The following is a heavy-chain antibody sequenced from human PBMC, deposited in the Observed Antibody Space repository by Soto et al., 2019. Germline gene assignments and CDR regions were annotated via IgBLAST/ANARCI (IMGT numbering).Heavy chain of an antibody. Sequence: QVQLVESGGGVVQPGRSLRLSCAASGFTFSSYGMHWVRQAPGKGLEWVAVISYDGSNKYYADSVKGRFTISRDNSETTLYLKMNSLRAEDTAVYYCAKDLSDCSGGSCYSFDWETENWFDPWGQGTLVTVSS. CDR3: AKDLSDCSGGSCYSFDWETENWFDP. D-gene: IGHD2-15*01. V-gene: IGHV3-30*18. CDR2: ISYDGSNK. CDR1: GFTFSSYG. J-gene: IGHJ5*02.